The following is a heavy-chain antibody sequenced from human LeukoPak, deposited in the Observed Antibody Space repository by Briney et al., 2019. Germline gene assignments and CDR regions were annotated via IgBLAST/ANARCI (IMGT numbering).Heavy chain of an antibody. V-gene: IGHV3-48*04. Sequence: PGGSLRLSCAASGFTFSSYSMNWVRQAPGKGLEWVSYISSSGSTIYYADSVKGRFTISRDNARNSLYLQMNSLRAEDTAVYYCVRGKANYGSGSDVWGKGTTVTVSS. CDR3: VRGKANYGSGSDV. D-gene: IGHD3-10*01. CDR1: GFTFSSYS. CDR2: ISSSGSTI. J-gene: IGHJ6*04.